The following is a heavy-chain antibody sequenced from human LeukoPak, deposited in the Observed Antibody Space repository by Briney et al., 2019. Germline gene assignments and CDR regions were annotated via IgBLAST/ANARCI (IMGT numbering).Heavy chain of an antibody. Sequence: PSETLSLTCTVSGGSISSGGYYWSWIRQPPGKGMEWIGYIYHSGSTYYNPSLKSRVTISVDRSKNQFSLKLSSVTAADTAVYYCARAFLRGWFDDHSTLPFDYWGQGTLVTVSS. V-gene: IGHV4-30-2*01. J-gene: IGHJ4*02. CDR3: ARAFLRGWFDDHSTLPFDY. CDR1: GGSISSGGYY. D-gene: IGHD3-10*01. CDR2: IYHSGST.